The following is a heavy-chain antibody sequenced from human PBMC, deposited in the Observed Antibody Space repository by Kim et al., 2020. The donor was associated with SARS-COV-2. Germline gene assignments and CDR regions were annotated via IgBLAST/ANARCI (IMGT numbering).Heavy chain of an antibody. CDR2: IIPIFGTA. D-gene: IGHD6-13*01. V-gene: IGHV1-69*13. J-gene: IGHJ4*02. CDR1: GGTFSSYA. CDR3: ARGGRIAAVPYYFDY. Sequence: SVKVSCKASGGTFSSYAISWVRQAPGQGLEWMGGIIPIFGTANYAQKFQGRVTIIADESTSTAYMELSSLRSEDTAVYYCARGGRIAAVPYYFDYWGQGTLVTVSS.